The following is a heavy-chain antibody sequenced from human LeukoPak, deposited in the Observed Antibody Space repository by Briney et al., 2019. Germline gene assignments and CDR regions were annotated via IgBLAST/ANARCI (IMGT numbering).Heavy chain of an antibody. Sequence: ASVKVSCKASGYTFTGYDINWVRQATGQGLEWMGWMNPNSGNTGYAQKFQGRVTMTRNTSISTAYMELSSLRSEDTAVYYCAIWCMVPTCLGYYYYMDVWAKGPRSPSP. V-gene: IGHV1-8*01. CDR2: MNPNSGNT. J-gene: IGHJ6*03. CDR3: AIWCMVPTCLGYYYYMDV. CDR1: GYTFTGYD. D-gene: IGHD2-8*01.